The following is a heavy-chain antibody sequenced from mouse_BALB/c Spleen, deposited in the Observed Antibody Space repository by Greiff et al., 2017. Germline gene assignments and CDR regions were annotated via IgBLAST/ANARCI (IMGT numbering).Heavy chain of an antibody. J-gene: IGHJ3*01. CDR3: TRSGYGNPFFSY. V-gene: IGHV1S81*02. D-gene: IGHD2-1*01. CDR2: INPSNGGT. Sequence: QVQLQQSGAELVKPGASVKLSCKASGYTFTSYYMYWVKQRPGQGLEWIGEINPSNGGTNFNEKFKSKATLTVDKSSSTAYMQLSSLTSEDSAVYYCTRSGYGNPFFSYWGQGTLVTVSA. CDR1: GYTFTSYY.